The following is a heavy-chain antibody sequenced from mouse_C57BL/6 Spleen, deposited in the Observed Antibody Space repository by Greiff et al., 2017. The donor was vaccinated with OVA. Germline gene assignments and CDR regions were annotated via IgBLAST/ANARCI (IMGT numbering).Heavy chain of an antibody. CDR1: GYAFSSSW. D-gene: IGHD2-3*01. CDR2: IYPADGDT. J-gene: IGHJ3*01. V-gene: IGHV1-82*01. CDR3: ARGIYDGSPWFAD. Sequence: QVQLQQSGPELVKPGASVKISCKASGYAFSSSWMNWVKQRPGQGLEWIGRIYPADGDTNYNGKFKGKATLTADKSSSTAYMQLRSLTSEDSAVYFCARGIYDGSPWFADWGQGTLVTVAA.